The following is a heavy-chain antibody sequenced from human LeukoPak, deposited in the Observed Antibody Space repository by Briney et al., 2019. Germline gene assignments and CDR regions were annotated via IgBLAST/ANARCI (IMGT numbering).Heavy chain of an antibody. Sequence: ASVKVSCKASGYTFTGYYMHWVRQAPGQGLEWMGWINPNSGGTNYAQKFQGRVTMTRDTSISTAYMELSRLRSDDTAVYYCARDSSGRKGFDYWGQGTLVTVSS. CDR2: INPNSGGT. CDR3: ARDSSGRKGFDY. J-gene: IGHJ4*02. V-gene: IGHV1-2*02. CDR1: GYTFTGYY. D-gene: IGHD6-19*01.